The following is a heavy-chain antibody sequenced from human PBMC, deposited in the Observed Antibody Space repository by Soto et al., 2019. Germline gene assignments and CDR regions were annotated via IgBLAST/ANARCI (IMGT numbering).Heavy chain of an antibody. V-gene: IGHV3-30*19. Sequence: QVQLVESGGGVVQPGTSLRVSCVGSGFTFRRYDIHWVRQAPGKGLEWVALTSYAGSDKYYGDSVRGRFTISRDNSRNTGDLQMDSLRLEDTALYYCARWGTPVGLDVCGQGTLVSVSS. D-gene: IGHD3-16*01. CDR3: ARWGTPVGLDV. CDR1: GFTFRRYD. J-gene: IGHJ1*01. CDR2: TSYAGSDK.